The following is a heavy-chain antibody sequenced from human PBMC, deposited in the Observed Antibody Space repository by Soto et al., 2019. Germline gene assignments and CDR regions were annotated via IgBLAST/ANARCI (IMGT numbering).Heavy chain of an antibody. Sequence: GGSLRLSCVASGFTFSSYWMHWVRQAPGKGLVWVSRINSDGSSTTYADSVKGRFTISRDNAKNTVYLQMNSLRAEDTAVYYCASKHSSRAFDYWGQGTLVTVSS. J-gene: IGHJ4*02. D-gene: IGHD6-13*01. CDR3: ASKHSSRAFDY. CDR2: INSDGSST. V-gene: IGHV3-74*01. CDR1: GFTFSSYW.